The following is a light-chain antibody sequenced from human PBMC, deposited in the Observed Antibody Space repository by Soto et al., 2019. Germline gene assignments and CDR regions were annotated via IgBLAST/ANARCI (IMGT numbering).Light chain of an antibody. CDR1: SSDVGSYNL. CDR2: EGS. J-gene: IGLJ2*01. V-gene: IGLV2-23*01. Sequence: QSALTQPASVSGSPGQSITISCTGTSSDVGSYNLVSWYQQHPGKAPKLMIYEGSKRPSGVSNRFSGSKSGSTASLTISGVQAEDEADYYCCSYSGSSTCGVFGGGTKLTVL. CDR3: CSYSGSSTCGV.